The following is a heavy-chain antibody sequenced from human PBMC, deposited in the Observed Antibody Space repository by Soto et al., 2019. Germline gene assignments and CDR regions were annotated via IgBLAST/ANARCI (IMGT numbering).Heavy chain of an antibody. V-gene: IGHV5-51*01. CDR3: ARSPYNSGYSLY. Sequence: GESLKISCKGSGYSFTNFWVGWVRQLPGKGLEWMGIIYPGDSDTRYSPSFQGQVTISADNSISVAYLQWSSLKASDTAMYYCARSPYNSGYSLYWGQGTLVTVSS. CDR2: IYPGDSDT. CDR1: GYSFTNFW. D-gene: IGHD3-22*01. J-gene: IGHJ4*02.